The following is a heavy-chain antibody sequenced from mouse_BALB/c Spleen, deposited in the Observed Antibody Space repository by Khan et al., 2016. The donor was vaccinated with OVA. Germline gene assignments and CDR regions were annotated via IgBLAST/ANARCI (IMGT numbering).Heavy chain of an antibody. CDR3: ASISLSYYGSNCEGYYFDY. CDR1: GYSITSDYA. Sequence: EVQLQESGPGLVKPSQSLSLTCTVTGYSITSDYAWNWIRQFPGNKLEWMGYISYSGSTAYNPSLKSRISITRDTSKNQVFLQLNSVTTEDTAAYYCASISLSYYGSNCEGYYFDYWGQGTTLTVSS. V-gene: IGHV3-2*02. D-gene: IGHD1-1*01. J-gene: IGHJ2*01. CDR2: ISYSGST.